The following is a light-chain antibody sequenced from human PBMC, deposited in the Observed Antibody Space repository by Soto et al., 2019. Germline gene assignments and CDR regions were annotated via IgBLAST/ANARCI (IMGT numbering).Light chain of an antibody. Sequence: DIQMTQSPSSLSVSVGDRVTIICQASQDITNYLNWYQQKPGKAPKLLIHDSSNLETGVPSRFSGSGSGTYFSFTLSSLQPEDIATYYCQQFDTLPLTFGQGTRLEIK. CDR2: DSS. CDR1: QDITNY. V-gene: IGKV1-33*01. J-gene: IGKJ5*01. CDR3: QQFDTLPLT.